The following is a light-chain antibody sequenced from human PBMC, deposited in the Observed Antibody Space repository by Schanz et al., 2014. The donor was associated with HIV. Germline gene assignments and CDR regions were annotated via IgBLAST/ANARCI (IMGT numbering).Light chain of an antibody. V-gene: IGKV3-11*01. CDR2: DAS. Sequence: EIVLTQSPATLSLSPGERATLSCRASQSVSSYLAWYQQKPGQAPRLLIYDASNRATGIPPRFSGSGSGTDFTLTISSLEPEDFAVYYCQQRSNWPPFTFGPGTKVDV. CDR3: QQRSNWPPFT. J-gene: IGKJ3*01. CDR1: QSVSSY.